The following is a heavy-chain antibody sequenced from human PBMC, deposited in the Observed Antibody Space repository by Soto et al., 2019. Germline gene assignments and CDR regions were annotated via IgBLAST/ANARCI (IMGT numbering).Heavy chain of an antibody. CDR2: IYPGDSDT. D-gene: IGHD2-2*01. J-gene: IGHJ5*02. CDR3: ARRLGYCISTSCYGFGELDP. CDR1: GYSFTSYW. Sequence: GESLKISCKGSGYSFTSYWIGWVRQMPGKGLEWMGIIYPGDSDTRYSPSFQGQVTISADKSISTAYLQWSSLKASDTAMYYCARRLGYCISTSCYGFGELDPWGQGTLVTVSS. V-gene: IGHV5-51*01.